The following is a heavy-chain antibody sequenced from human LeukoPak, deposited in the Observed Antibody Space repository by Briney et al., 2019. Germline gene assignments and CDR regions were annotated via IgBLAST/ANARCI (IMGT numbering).Heavy chain of an antibody. J-gene: IGHJ4*02. CDR2: IYYSGST. CDR3: ARSDDYVWGSNDY. Sequence: TSETLSLTCTVSGGSISSSSYYWGWIRQPPGEGLEWIGSIYYSGSTYYNPSLKSRVTISVDTSKNQFSLKLSSVTAADTAVYYCARSDDYVWGSNDYWGQGTLVTVSS. V-gene: IGHV4-39*01. D-gene: IGHD3-16*01. CDR1: GGSISSSSYY.